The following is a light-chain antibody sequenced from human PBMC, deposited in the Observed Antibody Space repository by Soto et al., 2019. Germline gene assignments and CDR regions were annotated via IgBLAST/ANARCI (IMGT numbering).Light chain of an antibody. J-gene: IGKJ4*01. V-gene: IGKV1-12*01. CDR3: QQADSFPLT. CDR1: QDISSR. CDR2: KAS. Sequence: DIQMTQFPSSVSASVGDTVTITCRASQDISSRLAWFQQKPGRAPKLLIYKASTLKSGVPSRFSGRGSGTDFTLTISSLQPEDFATYFCQQADSFPLTFGGGTKVDI.